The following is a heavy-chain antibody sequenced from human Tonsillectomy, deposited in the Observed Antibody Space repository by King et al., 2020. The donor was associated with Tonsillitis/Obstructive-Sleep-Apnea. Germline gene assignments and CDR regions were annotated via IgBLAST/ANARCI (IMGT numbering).Heavy chain of an antibody. D-gene: IGHD3-10*01. CDR3: ARAPLGSESYWYFDL. Sequence: VQLVESGGGLIQPGGSLRLSCAASGFPVSSNYMSWVRQAPGKGLEWVSVIYSGGSTYYADSVKGRFTISRDNSKNTLYLQMNSLRAEDTAVYYCARAPLGSESYWYFDLWGRGTLVTVSS. CDR2: IYSGGST. CDR1: GFPVSSNY. J-gene: IGHJ2*01. V-gene: IGHV3-53*01.